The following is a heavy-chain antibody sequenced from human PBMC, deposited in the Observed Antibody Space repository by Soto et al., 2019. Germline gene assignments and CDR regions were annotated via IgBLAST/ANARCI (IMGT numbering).Heavy chain of an antibody. D-gene: IGHD4-17*01. V-gene: IGHV3-48*01. CDR2: ISSSSSTI. CDR1: GFTFSSYS. J-gene: IGHJ6*03. Sequence: GGSLRLSCAASGFTFSSYSMNWVRQAPGKGLEWVSYISSSSSTIYYADSVKGRFTISRDNAKNSLYLQMNSLRAEDTAVYYCARLRGTTVTTDYYYMDVWGKGTTVTLSS. CDR3: ARLRGTTVTTDYYYMDV.